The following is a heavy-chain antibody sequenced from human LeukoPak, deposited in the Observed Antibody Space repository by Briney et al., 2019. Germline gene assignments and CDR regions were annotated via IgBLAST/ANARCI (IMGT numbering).Heavy chain of an antibody. Sequence: PGGSLGLSCAASGFTFSSYWMTWVRQAPGKGLEWVAKIKQDGSEKYYVDSVKGRFTISRDNAKNSLYLQMNSLGAEDTAVYYCATLRTGYSSGWSQSDYWGQGTLVTVSS. CDR3: ATLRTGYSSGWSQSDY. CDR1: GFTFSSYW. D-gene: IGHD6-19*01. J-gene: IGHJ4*02. CDR2: IKQDGSEK. V-gene: IGHV3-7*05.